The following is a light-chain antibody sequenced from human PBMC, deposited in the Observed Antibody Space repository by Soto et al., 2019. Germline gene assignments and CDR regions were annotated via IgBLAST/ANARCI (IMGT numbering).Light chain of an antibody. CDR2: GAS. CDR3: QHYDNSPYT. V-gene: IGKV3-20*01. CDR1: ESVGIS. J-gene: IGKJ2*01. Sequence: EIVLTQSPGALSLSPGERVTFSCRASESVGISLAWHQQKHGQAPRLLIYGASIRATGIPDRFSGSGSGTDFTLTITSLEPDDSAVYYCQHYDNSPYTFGRGTKMEIK.